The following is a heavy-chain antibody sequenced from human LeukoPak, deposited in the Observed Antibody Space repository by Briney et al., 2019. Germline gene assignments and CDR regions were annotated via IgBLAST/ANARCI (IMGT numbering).Heavy chain of an antibody. CDR3: ARHRTASDY. J-gene: IGHJ4*02. V-gene: IGHV3-21*01. Sequence: GGSLRLSCAASGFTFSIYTMNWVRQAPGKGLEWVSSISTSSSYIYYAGSVKGRFTISRDNAKNSLYLQMNSLRVEDTAVYYCARHRTASDYWGQGTLVTVSS. CDR1: GFTFSIYT. CDR2: ISTSSSYI. D-gene: IGHD3-16*02.